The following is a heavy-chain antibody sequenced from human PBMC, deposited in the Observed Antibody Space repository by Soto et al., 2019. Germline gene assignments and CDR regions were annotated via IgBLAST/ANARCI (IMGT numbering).Heavy chain of an antibody. CDR2: IYYSGST. D-gene: IGHD3-9*01. V-gene: IGHV4-39*01. Sequence: PSETLSLTCTFSCGSIISSSYYWGWIRQPPGKGLEWIGSIYYSGSTYYNPSLKSRVTISVDTSKNQFSLKLSSVTAADTAVYYCATAMWYYDILTGYSGYNWFDPWGQGTLVTVSS. CDR1: CGSIISSSYY. J-gene: IGHJ5*02. CDR3: ATAMWYYDILTGYSGYNWFDP.